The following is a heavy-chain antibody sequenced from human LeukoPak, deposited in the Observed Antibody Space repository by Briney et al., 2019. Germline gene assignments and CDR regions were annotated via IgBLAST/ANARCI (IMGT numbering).Heavy chain of an antibody. CDR3: AGTSTTYGMDV. J-gene: IGHJ6*02. V-gene: IGHV4-39*07. Sequence: PSETLSLTCTVSGGSISSSSYYWGWIRQPPGKGLEWIGEINHSGSTNYNPSLKSRVTISVDTSKNQFSLKLSSVIAADTAVYYCAGTSTTYGMDVWGQGTTVTVSS. CDR1: GGSISSSSYY. D-gene: IGHD4-11*01. CDR2: INHSGST.